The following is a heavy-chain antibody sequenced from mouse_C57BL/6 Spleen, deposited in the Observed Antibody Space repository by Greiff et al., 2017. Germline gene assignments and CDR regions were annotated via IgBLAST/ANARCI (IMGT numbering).Heavy chain of an antibody. J-gene: IGHJ3*01. D-gene: IGHD1-1*01. V-gene: IGHV5-6*02. CDR3: ASLHYYGSSPPFAY. CDR1: GFTFSSYG. Sequence: DVMLVESGGDLVKPGGSLKLSCAASGFTFSSYGMSWVRQTPDKRLEWVATISSGGSYTYYPDSVKGRFTISRDNAKNTLYLQMSSLKSEDTAMYYCASLHYYGSSPPFAYWGQGTLVTVSA. CDR2: ISSGGSYT.